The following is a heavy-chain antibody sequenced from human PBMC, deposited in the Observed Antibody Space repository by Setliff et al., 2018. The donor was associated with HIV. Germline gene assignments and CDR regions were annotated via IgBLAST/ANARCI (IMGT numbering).Heavy chain of an antibody. CDR3: VRDGVGTTPFDY. D-gene: IGHD1-26*01. V-gene: IGHV3-11*04. Sequence: GGSLRLSCAGSGSGGSGFTFSDYYMSWVRQAPGKGLEWLSYISSSGTTTYYADSVKGRFTISRDNAKNTVYLQMNNLRDEDTAVYFCVRDGVGTTPFDYWGQGTLVTAPQ. CDR1: GFTFSDYY. J-gene: IGHJ4*02. CDR2: ISSSGTTT.